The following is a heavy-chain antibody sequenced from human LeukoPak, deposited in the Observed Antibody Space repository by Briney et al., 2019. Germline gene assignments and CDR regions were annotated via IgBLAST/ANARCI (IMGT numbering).Heavy chain of an antibody. CDR1: GYTFTGYH. CDR2: INPNSGGT. V-gene: IGHV1-2*02. D-gene: IGHD6-19*01. J-gene: IGHJ4*02. CDR3: ARGGSVNTVAARSGSFDY. Sequence: ASVKVSCKASGYTFTGYHMHWVRQAPGQGLEWMGNINPNSGGTNYAQKFQGRATMTRDTSISTAYLDVSSLTSDDAAVYYCARGGSVNTVAARSGSFDYWGQGTLVTVSS.